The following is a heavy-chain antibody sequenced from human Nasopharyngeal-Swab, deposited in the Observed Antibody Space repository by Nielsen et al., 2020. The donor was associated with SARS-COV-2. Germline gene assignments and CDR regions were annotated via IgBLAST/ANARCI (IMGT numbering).Heavy chain of an antibody. CDR3: AKDNGSGWYEFDY. CDR2: ISWNSGST. Sequence: SLKISCAASGFTFDDYAMHWVRQAPGKGLEWVSGISWNSGSTGYADSVKGRFTISRDNAKNSLYLQMNSLRAEDTALYYCAKDNGSGWYEFDYWGQGTPVTVSS. V-gene: IGHV3-9*01. D-gene: IGHD6-19*01. CDR1: GFTFDDYA. J-gene: IGHJ4*02.